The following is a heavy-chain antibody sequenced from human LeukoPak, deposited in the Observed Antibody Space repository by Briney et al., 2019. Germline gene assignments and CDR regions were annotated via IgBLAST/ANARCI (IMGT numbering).Heavy chain of an antibody. V-gene: IGHV4-39*01. CDR2: IYYSGST. Sequence: SETLSLTCTVSGGSISSRTYYWGWIRQPPGKGLEWIGSIYYSGSTYNNPSLKSRVTIFVDTSKNQFSLKLSSVTATDTAVYYCARTYGDYDDAFDVWGQGTMVTVSS. CDR1: GGSISSRTYY. D-gene: IGHD4-17*01. CDR3: ARTYGDYDDAFDV. J-gene: IGHJ3*01.